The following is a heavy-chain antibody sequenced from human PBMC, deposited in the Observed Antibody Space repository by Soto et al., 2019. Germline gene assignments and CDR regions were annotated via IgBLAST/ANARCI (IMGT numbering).Heavy chain of an antibody. D-gene: IGHD6-19*01. CDR1: GGSISSGGYS. CDR2: IYHSGST. V-gene: IGHV4-30-2*01. CDR3: AGGPAVARNS. J-gene: IGHJ4*02. Sequence: PSETLSLTCAVSGGSISSGGYSWSWIRQPPGKGLEWIGYIYHSGSTYYNPSLKSRVTISVDRSKNQFSLKLSSVTAADTAVYYCAGGPAVARNSWGQETLLPVSS.